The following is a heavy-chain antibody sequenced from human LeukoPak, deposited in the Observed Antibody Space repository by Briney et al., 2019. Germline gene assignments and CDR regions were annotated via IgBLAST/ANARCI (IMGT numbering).Heavy chain of an antibody. CDR2: MFSSGST. D-gene: IGHD1-26*01. Sequence: SETLSFTCTVSGGSISSGGYYWSWIRQPAGKGLEWIGRMFSSGSTNYNPSLKSRVTISVDTSKNQFSLSLTSVTAADTAVYYCARGTVGNTMNWFDPWGQGTLVTVSS. CDR1: GGSISSGGYY. V-gene: IGHV4-61*02. CDR3: ARGTVGNTMNWFDP. J-gene: IGHJ5*02.